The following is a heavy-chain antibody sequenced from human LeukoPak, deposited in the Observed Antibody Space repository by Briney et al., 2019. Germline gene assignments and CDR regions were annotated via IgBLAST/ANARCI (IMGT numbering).Heavy chain of an antibody. D-gene: IGHD5-18*01. Sequence: PGGSLRLSCAASGFTFSSYAMHWVRQAPGKGLEWVAVISYDGSNKYYADSVKGRFTISRDNSKNTLYLQMNSLRAEDTAVYYCARVSAGIQLWSHFDYWGQGTLVTVSS. CDR2: ISYDGSNK. CDR1: GFTFSSYA. CDR3: ARVSAGIQLWSHFDY. V-gene: IGHV3-30*01. J-gene: IGHJ4*02.